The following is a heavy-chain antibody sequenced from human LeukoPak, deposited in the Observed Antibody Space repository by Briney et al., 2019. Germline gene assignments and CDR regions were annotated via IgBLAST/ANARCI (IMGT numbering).Heavy chain of an antibody. D-gene: IGHD5-12*01. J-gene: IGHJ6*02. CDR3: ARDRGDGAVDV. Sequence: PSETLSLTCTVSGGSISSYYWSWIRQPPGKGLEWIGYIYYSGSTNYNPSLKSRVTISVDTSKNQFSLKLSSVTAAGTAVYYCARDRGDGAVDVWGQGTTVTVSS. CDR2: IYYSGST. CDR1: GGSISSYY. V-gene: IGHV4-59*01.